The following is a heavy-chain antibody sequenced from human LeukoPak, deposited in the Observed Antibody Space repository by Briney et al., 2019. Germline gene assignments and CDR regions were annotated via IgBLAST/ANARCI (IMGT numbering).Heavy chain of an antibody. V-gene: IGHV3-20*04. J-gene: IGHJ6*03. CDR3: ARERYYDSSGYYYLDV. D-gene: IGHD3-22*01. CDR1: GFTFDDYG. Sequence: PGGSLRLSCAASGFTFDDYGLSWVRQAPGKGLEWVSTINWNGGSTGYADSVKGRFTISRDNAKNSLYLQMNSLRAEDTALYYCARERYYDSSGYYYLDVWGKGTTVTVSS. CDR2: INWNGGST.